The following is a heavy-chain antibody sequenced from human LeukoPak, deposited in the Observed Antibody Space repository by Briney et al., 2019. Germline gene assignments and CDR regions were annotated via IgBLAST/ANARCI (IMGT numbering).Heavy chain of an antibody. CDR2: IIPIFGIA. D-gene: IGHD2-2*01. CDR3: ARDHYRSSTSCYSYYYYGMDV. CDR1: GYTFTSYG. J-gene: IGHJ6*02. V-gene: IGHV1-69*04. Sequence: SVKVSCKASGYTFTSYGISWVRQAPGQGLEWMGRIIPIFGIANYAQKFQGRVTITADKSTSTAYMELSSLRSEDTAVYYCARDHYRSSTSCYSYYYYGMDVWGQGTTVTVSS.